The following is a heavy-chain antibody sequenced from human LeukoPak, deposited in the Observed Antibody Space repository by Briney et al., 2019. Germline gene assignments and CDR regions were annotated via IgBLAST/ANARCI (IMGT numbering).Heavy chain of an antibody. Sequence: PGGSLRLSCAASGFTFNTYTMNWVRQAPGKGLEWVSYISGSSGIIDYADSVKGRFTISRDNAKNSLYLQMNSLRAEDTAVYYCAREGGTVVKTLDYWGQGTLVTVSS. CDR3: AREGGTVVKTLDY. V-gene: IGHV3-48*04. J-gene: IGHJ4*02. D-gene: IGHD4-23*01. CDR1: GFTFNTYT. CDR2: ISGSSGII.